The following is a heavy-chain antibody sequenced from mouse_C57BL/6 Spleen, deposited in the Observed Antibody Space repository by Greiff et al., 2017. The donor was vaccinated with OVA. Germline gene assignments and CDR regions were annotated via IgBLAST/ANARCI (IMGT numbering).Heavy chain of an antibody. CDR3: ATPSYYGSSYPMDY. CDR2: INPNNGGT. V-gene: IGHV1-26*01. Sequence: EVQLQQSGPELVKPGASVKISCKASGYTFTDYYMNWVKQSHGKSLEWIGDINPNNGGTSYNQKFKGKATLTVDKSSSTAYMELRSLTSEDSAVYYCATPSYYGSSYPMDYWGQGTSVTVSS. CDR1: GYTFTDYY. J-gene: IGHJ4*01. D-gene: IGHD1-1*01.